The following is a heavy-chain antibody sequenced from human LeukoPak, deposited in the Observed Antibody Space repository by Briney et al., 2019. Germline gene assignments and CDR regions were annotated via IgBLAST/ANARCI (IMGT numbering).Heavy chain of an antibody. D-gene: IGHD4-11*01. CDR1: GHSLSSGYY. CDR3: ARRHSNFGWFDP. V-gene: IGHV4-38-2*02. CDR2: IYHSGST. J-gene: IGHJ5*02. Sequence: PSETLSLTCTVSGHSLSSGYYWGWIRQPPGKGLEWIGNIYHSGSTYYNPSLKSRVTISVDTSKNQFSLKLSSVTAADTAVYYCARRHSNFGWFDPWGQGTLVADSS.